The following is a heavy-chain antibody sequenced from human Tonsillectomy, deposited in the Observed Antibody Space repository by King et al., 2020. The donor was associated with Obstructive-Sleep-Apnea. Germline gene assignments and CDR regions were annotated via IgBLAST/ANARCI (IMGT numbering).Heavy chain of an antibody. CDR3: ARTPGYYDSSGYYPSGPDY. CDR1: GYFISSSDW. J-gene: IGHJ4*02. V-gene: IGHV4-28*01. D-gene: IGHD3-22*01. CDR2: IHYRGNT. Sequence: QLRESGPGLVKPSDTLSLICAVSGYFISSSDWWGWIRQHPGKGLEWIGYIHYRGNTYYNPSLESRVTMSLDTSKNQFSLKLNSVTAVDTAVYYCARTPGYYDSSGYYPSGPDYWGQGTLVTVSS.